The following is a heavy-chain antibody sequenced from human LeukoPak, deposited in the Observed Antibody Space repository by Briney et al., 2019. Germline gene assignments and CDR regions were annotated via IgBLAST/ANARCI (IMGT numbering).Heavy chain of an antibody. CDR3: ARDGYYYYDRGYFDL. CDR2: ISGSGGST. J-gene: IGHJ2*01. Sequence: GGSLRLSCAASGFTFSSYAMSWVRQAPGKGLEWVSAISGSGGSTYYADSVKGRFTISRDNSKNTLYLQMNSLRAEDTAVYYCARDGYYYYDRGYFDLWGRGTLVTVSS. V-gene: IGHV3-23*01. CDR1: GFTFSSYA. D-gene: IGHD3-22*01.